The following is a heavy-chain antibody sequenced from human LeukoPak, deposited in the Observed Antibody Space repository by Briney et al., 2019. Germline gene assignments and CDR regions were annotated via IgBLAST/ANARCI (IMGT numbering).Heavy chain of an antibody. Sequence: GGSLRLSCAASGFSLNSDAMSWVRQAPGKGLEWVSVSSGSDDSTHYADSVKGRLIMSRDESKNTLYLQLNSLRVEDTAVYYCTKDLMTGYSSGWYFGYWGQGALVTVSS. CDR1: GFSLNSDA. J-gene: IGHJ4*02. V-gene: IGHV3-23*01. CDR3: TKDLMTGYSSGWYFGY. CDR2: SSGSDDST. D-gene: IGHD6-19*01.